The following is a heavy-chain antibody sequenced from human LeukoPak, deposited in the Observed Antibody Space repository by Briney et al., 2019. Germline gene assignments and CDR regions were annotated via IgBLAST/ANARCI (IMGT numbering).Heavy chain of an antibody. CDR1: GYTLTELS. CDR3: ATGMGPDYYDSSGDGGY. Sequence: ASVTVSCKVSGYTLTELSMHWVRQAPGKGREWMGGFDAEDGETIYAQKFQGRVTMTEDTSTDTAYMELSSLRSEDTAVYYCATGMGPDYYDSSGDGGYWGQGTLVTVSS. V-gene: IGHV1-24*01. D-gene: IGHD3-22*01. J-gene: IGHJ4*02. CDR2: FDAEDGET.